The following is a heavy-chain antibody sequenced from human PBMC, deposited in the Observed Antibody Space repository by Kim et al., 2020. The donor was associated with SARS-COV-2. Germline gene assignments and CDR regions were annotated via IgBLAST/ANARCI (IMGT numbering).Heavy chain of an antibody. CDR2: INHSGST. CDR1: GGSFSGYY. D-gene: IGHD3-22*01. J-gene: IGHJ4*02. CDR3: ARTGYYYDSSGYYSFDY. Sequence: SETLSLTCAVYGGSFSGYYWSWIRQPPGKGLEWIGEINHSGSTNYNPSLKSRVTISVDTSKNQFSLKLSSVTAADTAVYYCARTGYYYDSSGYYSFDYWGQGTLVTVSS. V-gene: IGHV4-34*01.